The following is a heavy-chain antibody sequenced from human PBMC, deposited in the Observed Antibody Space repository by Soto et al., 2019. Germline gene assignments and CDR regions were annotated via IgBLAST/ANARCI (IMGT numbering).Heavy chain of an antibody. V-gene: IGHV1-18*01. CDR2: ISAYNGNT. D-gene: IGHD3-10*01. Sequence: ASVKVSCKASGYTFTSYGISWVRQAPGQGLEWMGWISAYNGNTNYAQKLQGRVTMTTDTSTSTAYMELRSLRSDDTAVYYCARTYYYGSGSSSDDAFDIWGQGTMVTV. CDR1: GYTFTSYG. CDR3: ARTYYYGSGSSSDDAFDI. J-gene: IGHJ3*02.